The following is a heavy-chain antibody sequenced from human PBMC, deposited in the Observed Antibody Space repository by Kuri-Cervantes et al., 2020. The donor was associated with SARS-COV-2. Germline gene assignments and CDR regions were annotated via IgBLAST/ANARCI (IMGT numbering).Heavy chain of an antibody. J-gene: IGHJ4*02. D-gene: IGHD7-27*01. CDR2: IYYSGST. V-gene: IGHV4-59*01. Sequence: SETLSLTCTVSGGSISSYYRSWIRQPPGKGLEWIGYIYYSGSTNYNPSLKSRVTISVDTSKTQFSLKLSSVTAADTAVYYWARKSNWAAFFDYWGQGTLVTVSS. CDR3: ARKSNWAAFFDY. CDR1: GGSISSYY.